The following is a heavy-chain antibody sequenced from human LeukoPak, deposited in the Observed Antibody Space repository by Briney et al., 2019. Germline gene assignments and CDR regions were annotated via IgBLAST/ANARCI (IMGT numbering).Heavy chain of an antibody. CDR2: ISSSSSYI. D-gene: IGHD3-10*02. CDR3: ARDVRWSDAFDI. J-gene: IGHJ3*02. V-gene: IGHV3-21*01. Sequence: PGGSLRLSCAASGFTFSSYSMNWVRQAPGKGLEWVSSISSSSSYIYYADSVKGRFTISRDNAKNSLYLQMNSLRAEDTAVYYCARDVRWSDAFDIWGQGTMVTVSS. CDR1: GFTFSSYS.